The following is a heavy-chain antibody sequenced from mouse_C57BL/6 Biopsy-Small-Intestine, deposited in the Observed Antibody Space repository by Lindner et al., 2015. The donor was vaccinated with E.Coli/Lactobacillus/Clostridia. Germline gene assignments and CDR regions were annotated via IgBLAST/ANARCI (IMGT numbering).Heavy chain of an antibody. J-gene: IGHJ4*01. CDR3: ARYEAYYSNYGAMDY. V-gene: IGHV1-82*01. CDR1: GYAFSSSW. Sequence: VQLQESGPELVKPGASVKISCKASGYAFSSSWMNWVKQRPGKGLEWIGRIYPGDGDTNYNGKFKGKATLTADKSSSTAYMQLSSLTSEDSAVYFCARYEAYYSNYGAMDYWGQGTSVTVSS. D-gene: IGHD2-5*01. CDR2: IYPGDGDT.